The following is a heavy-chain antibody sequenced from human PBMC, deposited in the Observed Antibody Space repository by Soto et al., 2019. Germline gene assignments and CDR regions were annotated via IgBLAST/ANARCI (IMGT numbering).Heavy chain of an antibody. Sequence: GGSLRLSCAASGFSFSGYDMNWVRQAPEKGLEWVSSMSGDSNYIYYADSVQGRFTISRDNAKNSVYLQMNSLTAEDTAVYYCARVVYFDRSAYGLWGQGTMVTVSS. D-gene: IGHD3-22*01. CDR2: MSGDSNYI. CDR3: ARVVYFDRSAYGL. CDR1: GFSFSGYD. J-gene: IGHJ3*01. V-gene: IGHV3-21*04.